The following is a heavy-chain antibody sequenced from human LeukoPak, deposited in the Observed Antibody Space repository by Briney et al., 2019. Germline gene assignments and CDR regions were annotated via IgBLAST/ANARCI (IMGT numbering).Heavy chain of an antibody. CDR3: ASPSSTYSSGYLY. J-gene: IGHJ4*02. CDR1: ERTFTTYA. CDR2: IIPIFGTA. V-gene: IGHV1-69*05. D-gene: IGHD3-22*01. Sequence: ASVKVSCTPSERTFTTYAISWVRQAPGQGLEWMGGIIPIFGTANYAQKFQGRVTITTDESTSTAYMELSSLRSEDTAVYYCASPSSTYSSGYLYWGQGTLVTVSS.